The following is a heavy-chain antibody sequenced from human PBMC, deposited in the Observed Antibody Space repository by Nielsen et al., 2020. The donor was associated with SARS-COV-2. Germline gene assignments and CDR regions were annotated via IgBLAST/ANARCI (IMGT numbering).Heavy chain of an antibody. CDR3: ARQDSSGWFKYYYYMDV. D-gene: IGHD6-19*01. CDR2: IRSRLNSYAT. V-gene: IGHV3-73*01. J-gene: IGHJ6*03. Sequence: GESLKISCAASGFTFSGPAMHRVRQASGKGLEWVGRIRSRLNSYATAYAASVKGRFTISRDDSSNTAYLQMNSLKTEDTAVYYCARQDSSGWFKYYYYMDVWGKGTTVTVSS. CDR1: GFTFSGPA.